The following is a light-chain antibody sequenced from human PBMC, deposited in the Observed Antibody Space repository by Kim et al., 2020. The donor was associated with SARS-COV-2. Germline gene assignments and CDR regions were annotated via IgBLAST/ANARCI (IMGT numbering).Light chain of an antibody. CDR1: SSDVGGYNL. J-gene: IGLJ2*01. CDR2: EVT. CDR3: CSYAGSSIVV. V-gene: IGLV2-23*02. Sequence: GQSITISCTGTSSDVGGYNLVSWYQQHPGKAPKVITYEVTKRPSGVSNRFSGSKSGNTASLTISGLQAEDEADYYCCSYAGSSIVVFGGGTQLTVL.